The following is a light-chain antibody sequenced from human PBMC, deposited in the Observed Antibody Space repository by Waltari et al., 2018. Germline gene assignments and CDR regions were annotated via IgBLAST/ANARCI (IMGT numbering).Light chain of an antibody. J-gene: IGLJ2*01. CDR2: DDS. CDR1: NXGXXX. V-gene: IGLV3-21*03. CDR3: QVWDSSRDLXL. Sequence: SYVLTQPPSVSVAPGKTATITCGGDNXGXXXVNWYQQRPGQAPVLVVYDDSDRPSDIPERFSGSISGNMATLTVSRVEAGDEADYYCQVWDSSRDLXLIGGGTKLTVL.